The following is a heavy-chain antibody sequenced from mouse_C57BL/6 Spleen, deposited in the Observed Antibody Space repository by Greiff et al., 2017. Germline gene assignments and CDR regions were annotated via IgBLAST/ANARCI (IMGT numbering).Heavy chain of an antibody. CDR3: ARSGYWYFDV. CDR2: INPGSGGT. CDR1: GYAFTNYL. Sequence: QVQLQQSGAELVRPGTSVKVSCKASGYAFTNYLIEWVKQRPGQGLEWIGVINPGSGGTNYNEKFKGTATLTADKSSSTAYMQLSSLTSEDSAVYFCARSGYWYFDVWGTGTTVTVSS. J-gene: IGHJ1*03. V-gene: IGHV1-54*01.